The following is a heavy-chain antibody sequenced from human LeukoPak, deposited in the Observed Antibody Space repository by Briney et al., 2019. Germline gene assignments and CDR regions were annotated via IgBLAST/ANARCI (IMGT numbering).Heavy chain of an antibody. CDR2: INHSGST. CDR3: ARVRGNWYIVVVTAPYFDY. J-gene: IGHJ4*02. D-gene: IGHD2-21*02. V-gene: IGHV4-34*01. CDR1: GGSFSGYY. Sequence: SETLPLTCAVYGGSFSGYYWSWIRQPPGKGLEWIGEINHSGSTNYNPSLKSRVTISVDTSKNQFSLKLSSVTAADTAVYYCARVRGNWYIVVVTAPYFDYWGQGTLVTVSS.